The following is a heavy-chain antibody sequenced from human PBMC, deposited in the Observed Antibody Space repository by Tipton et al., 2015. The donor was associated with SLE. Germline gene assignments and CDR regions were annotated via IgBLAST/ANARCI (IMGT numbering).Heavy chain of an antibody. J-gene: IGHJ6*02. CDR2: IIPIFGTA. V-gene: IGHV1-69*01. D-gene: IGHD1-26*01. Sequence: QLVQSGPEVRKPGSSVKVSCKASGGTFSSYAISWVRQAPGQGLEWMGGIIPIFGTANYAQKFQGRVTITADESTSTAYMELSSLRSEDTAVYYCARRVGATAMQVGGMDVWGQGTTVTVSS. CDR3: ARRVGATAMQVGGMDV. CDR1: GGTFSSYA.